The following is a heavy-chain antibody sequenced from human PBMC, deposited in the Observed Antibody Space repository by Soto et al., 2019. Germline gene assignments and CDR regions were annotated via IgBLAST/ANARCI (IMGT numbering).Heavy chain of an antibody. J-gene: IGHJ5*01. D-gene: IGHD3-22*01. CDR1: GFIFSGSG. V-gene: IGHV3-30*03. CDR3: ARWVGVSMYDNSGKYDS. Sequence: QVQLVESGGGVVQPGRSLRLTCAASGFIFSGSGMHWVRQAPGKGLEWVALVSNDGIRKYYGNSVKGRFTISRDNAENTLYLKMNSLRAEDTAVYYCARWVGVSMYDNSGKYDSWGQGTLVTVSS. CDR2: VSNDGIRK.